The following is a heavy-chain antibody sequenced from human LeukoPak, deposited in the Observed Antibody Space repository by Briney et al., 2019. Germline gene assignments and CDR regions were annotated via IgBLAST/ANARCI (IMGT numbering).Heavy chain of an antibody. CDR2: INPTSGGT. D-gene: IGHD3-22*01. V-gene: IGHV1-2*02. Sequence: ASVKVSCKASGYTFTGYYMHWVRQAPGQGLEWMGWINPTSGGTNYAQKLQGRVTMTRDTSISTAYMELSRLRSDDTAVYYCASDHYYDSSGYYYWGQGTLVTVSS. CDR1: GYTFTGYY. J-gene: IGHJ4*02. CDR3: ASDHYYDSSGYYY.